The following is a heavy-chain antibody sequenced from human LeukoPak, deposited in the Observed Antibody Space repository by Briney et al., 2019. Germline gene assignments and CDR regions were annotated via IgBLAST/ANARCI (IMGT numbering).Heavy chain of an antibody. CDR3: ARNVSPAAFDI. J-gene: IGHJ3*02. Sequence: SETLSLTCTVTGGSISSYYWSWIRQPPGKGLEWIGYIYYSGSTNYNPSLKSRVTISVDTSKNQFSLKLSSVTAADTAVYYCARNVSPAAFDIWGQGTMVTVSS. CDR2: IYYSGST. CDR1: GGSISSYY. V-gene: IGHV4-59*08. D-gene: IGHD3-16*01.